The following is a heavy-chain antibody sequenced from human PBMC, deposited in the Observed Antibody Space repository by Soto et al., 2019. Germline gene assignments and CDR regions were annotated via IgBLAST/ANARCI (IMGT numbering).Heavy chain of an antibody. J-gene: IGHJ6*02. CDR2: IKSKTDGGTT. CDR1: GFAFSNAW. Sequence: GGSLRLSCAASGFAFSNAWMNWVRQAPGRGLEWVGRIKSKTDGGTTDYAAPVKGRFTISRDDSKNTLYLQMNSLKTEDTAVYYCTSHQRLYYYGMDVWGQGTTVTVSS. D-gene: IGHD3-22*01. V-gene: IGHV3-15*07. CDR3: TSHQRLYYYGMDV.